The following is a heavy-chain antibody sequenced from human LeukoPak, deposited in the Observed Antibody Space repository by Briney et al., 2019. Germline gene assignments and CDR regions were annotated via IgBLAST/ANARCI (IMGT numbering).Heavy chain of an antibody. D-gene: IGHD2-15*01. CDR1: GYTFTSYY. J-gene: IGHJ4*02. V-gene: IGHV1-46*01. CDR3: ARGYCSGGSCYSSDS. CDR2: INPSGGST. Sequence: ASVKVSCKASGYTFTSYYMHWVRQAPGQGLEWMGIINPSGGSTSYAQKFQGRVTMTRDTSTSTVYMELSSLRSEDTAVYYCARGYCSGGSCYSSDSWGQGTLVTVSS.